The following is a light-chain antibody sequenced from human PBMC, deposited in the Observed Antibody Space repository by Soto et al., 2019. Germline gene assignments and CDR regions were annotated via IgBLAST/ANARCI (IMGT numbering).Light chain of an antibody. Sequence: VLSKSAVTLSLSPGERATLSCRSSQSVSSSYLAWYQQKPGQAPRLLIYGASSRATGIPDRFSGSGSGTDFTLTISRLEPEDFAVYYCQQYGSLLPITFGQVTLLEIK. J-gene: IGKJ5*01. CDR3: QQYGSLLPIT. V-gene: IGKV3-20*01. CDR2: GAS. CDR1: QSVSSSY.